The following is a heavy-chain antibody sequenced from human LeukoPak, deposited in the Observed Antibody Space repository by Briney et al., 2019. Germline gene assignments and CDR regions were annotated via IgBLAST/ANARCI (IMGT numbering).Heavy chain of an antibody. Sequence: KPGESLKISCRVSGYIFTNYWIGWVRQMPGKGLESMGIIYPADSDATYSPSFQGQVTISADKSISTAYLQWSSLKASDTAMYYCARLALRSSELDVWGQGTTVTVSS. CDR2: IYPADSDA. CDR3: ARLALRSSELDV. D-gene: IGHD3-10*01. J-gene: IGHJ6*02. CDR1: GYIFTNYW. V-gene: IGHV5-51*01.